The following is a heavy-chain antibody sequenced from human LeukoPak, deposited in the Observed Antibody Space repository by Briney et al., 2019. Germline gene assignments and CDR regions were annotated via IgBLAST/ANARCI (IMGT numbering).Heavy chain of an antibody. J-gene: IGHJ5*02. CDR2: IWYDGSNK. D-gene: IGHD4-11*01. V-gene: IGHV3-30*02. Sequence: GGSLRPSCAASGFTFSSYGMHWVRQAPGKGLEWVAVIWYDGSNKYYADSVKGRFTIPRDNSKNTLYLQMNSLRAEDTAVYYCAKALQVMTTSDWFDPWGQGTLVTVSS. CDR1: GFTFSSYG. CDR3: AKALQVMTTSDWFDP.